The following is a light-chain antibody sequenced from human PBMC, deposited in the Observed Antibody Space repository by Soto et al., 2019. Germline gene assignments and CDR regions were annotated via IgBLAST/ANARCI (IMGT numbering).Light chain of an antibody. CDR1: ESISSN. V-gene: IGKV3D-15*01. CDR3: QQYDNYPLT. J-gene: IGKJ4*01. CDR2: GAS. Sequence: EIVMTQSPASLSVSPGERATLSCRASESISSNVAWYQQRSGQAPRLLIYGASNRATGIPDRFSGSGSGTDFTLTISRLEPEDFAVYYCQQYDNYPLTFGGGTKVDIK.